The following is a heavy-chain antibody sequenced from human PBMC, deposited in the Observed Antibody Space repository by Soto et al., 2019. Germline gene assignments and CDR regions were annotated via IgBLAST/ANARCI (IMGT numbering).Heavy chain of an antibody. Sequence: GGSLRLSCAASGFTFSSYAMSWVRQAPGKGLEWVSAISGSGGSTYYADSVKGRLTISRDNSKNTLYLQMNSLRAEDTAVYYCAKGSYSNYGYYYYYMDVWGKGTTVTVSS. CDR3: AKGSYSNYGYYYYYMDV. V-gene: IGHV3-23*01. J-gene: IGHJ6*03. CDR1: GFTFSSYA. D-gene: IGHD4-4*01. CDR2: ISGSGGST.